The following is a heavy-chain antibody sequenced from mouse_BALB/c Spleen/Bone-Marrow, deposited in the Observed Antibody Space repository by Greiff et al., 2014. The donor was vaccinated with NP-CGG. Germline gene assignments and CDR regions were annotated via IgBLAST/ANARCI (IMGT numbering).Heavy chain of an antibody. D-gene: IGHD2-12*01. V-gene: IGHV1S81*02. CDR2: ISPSNGRS. J-gene: IGHJ4*01. Sequence: SRAELVKPGASVKLSCKASGYSFTSYWMHWVKQRPGQGLEWIGEISPSNGRSNYNEKFKSKATLTVDKSSSTAYVQLSGLTSEDSAVYYCARSELRRGGYALDYWGLGTSVTVSS. CDR1: GYSFTSYW. CDR3: ARSELRRGGYALDY.